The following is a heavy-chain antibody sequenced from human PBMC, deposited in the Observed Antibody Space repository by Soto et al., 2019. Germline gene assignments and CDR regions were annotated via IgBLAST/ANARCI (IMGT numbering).Heavy chain of an antibody. Sequence: GSLRLSCAASGFTFSSYAMHWVRQAPGKGLEWVAVISFDGSNKYYADSVKGRFTISRDNSKNTLHLQMNSLRAEDTAVYYCAREGYYYDSSGYYYRWFDPWGQGTLVTVSS. CDR2: ISFDGSNK. CDR1: GFTFSSYA. V-gene: IGHV3-30-3*01. D-gene: IGHD3-22*01. J-gene: IGHJ5*02. CDR3: AREGYYYDSSGYYYRWFDP.